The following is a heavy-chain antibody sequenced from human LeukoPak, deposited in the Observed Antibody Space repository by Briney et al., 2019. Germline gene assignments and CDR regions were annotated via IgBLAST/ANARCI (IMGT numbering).Heavy chain of an antibody. V-gene: IGHV3-53*01. Sequence: GGSLRLSCAASGFTVSSNYMSWVRQAPGKGLEWVSVIYSGGSTYYADSVKGRFTISRDNSKNTLCLQMNSLRAEDTAVYYCARASGGYYYYYMDVWGKGTTVTISS. CDR3: ARASGGYYYYYMDV. D-gene: IGHD2-8*02. CDR2: IYSGGST. J-gene: IGHJ6*03. CDR1: GFTVSSNY.